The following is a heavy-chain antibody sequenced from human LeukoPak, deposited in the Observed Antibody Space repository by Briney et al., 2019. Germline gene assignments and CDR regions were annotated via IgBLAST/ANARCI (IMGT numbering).Heavy chain of an antibody. J-gene: IGHJ5*01. CDR3: ATYNYYDSSGPGPYDS. D-gene: IGHD3-22*01. Sequence: ASVKVSCKVSGYTLTELSMHRVRQAPGKGLEWMGGFDPEDGETIYAQKFQGRVTMTEDTSTDTAYMELSSLRSEDTAAYYCATYNYYDSSGPGPYDSWGQGTLVTVSS. CDR1: GYTLTELS. V-gene: IGHV1-24*01. CDR2: FDPEDGET.